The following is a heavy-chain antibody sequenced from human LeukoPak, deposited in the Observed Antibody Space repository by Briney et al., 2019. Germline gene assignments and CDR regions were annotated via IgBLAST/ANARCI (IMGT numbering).Heavy chain of an antibody. V-gene: IGHV1-18*01. J-gene: IGHJ3*01. Sequence: GASMKVSCKTSGYSFSQHTHMWVRQAPGQGLEWLGWFNLYTHVIQYAQRFQGRVTMTTDTSTGTAFLEMRNLRSDDAAIYFCAREAPLGMSGSDAFDVWGQGTKVIVSS. CDR3: AREAPLGMSGSDAFDV. CDR1: GYSFSQHT. D-gene: IGHD1-26*01. CDR2: FNLYTHVI.